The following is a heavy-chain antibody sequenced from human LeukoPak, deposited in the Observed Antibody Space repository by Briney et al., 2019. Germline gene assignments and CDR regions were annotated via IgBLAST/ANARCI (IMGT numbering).Heavy chain of an antibody. CDR2: IYHSGST. Sequence: PSETLSLTCTVSGYSISSGYYWGWIRQPPGKGLEWIGSIYHSGSTYYNPSLKSRVTISVDTSKNQFSLKLSSVTAADTAVYYCARVTVGATCFDYWGQGTLVTVSS. D-gene: IGHD1-26*01. CDR3: ARVTVGATCFDY. J-gene: IGHJ4*02. CDR1: GYSISSGYY. V-gene: IGHV4-38-2*02.